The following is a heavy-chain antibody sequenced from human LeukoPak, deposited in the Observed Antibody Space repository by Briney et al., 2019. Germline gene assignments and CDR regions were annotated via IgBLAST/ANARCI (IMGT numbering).Heavy chain of an antibody. CDR2: ERFDGTTK. D-gene: IGHD3-9*01. V-gene: IGHV3-33*01. J-gene: IGHJ4*02. Sequence: WGSLRLSCTASGFTFSSYAMHWVRQAPGKGLEWVAVERFDGTTKYYVDSVKGRFTISRDNSKNALYLQMNSLRAEDTAVYYCARQYYDILTGHYIFPDYWGQGTLVTGSP. CDR1: GFTFSSYA. CDR3: ARQYYDILTGHYIFPDY.